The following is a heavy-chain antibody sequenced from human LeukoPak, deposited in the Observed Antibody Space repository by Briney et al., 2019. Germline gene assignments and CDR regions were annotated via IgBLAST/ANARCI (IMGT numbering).Heavy chain of an antibody. CDR1: GGTFSSYA. V-gene: IGHV1-69*05. CDR3: ARDGGAVAGTYPDY. D-gene: IGHD6-19*01. J-gene: IGHJ4*02. CDR2: IIPISGTA. Sequence: SVKVSCKASGGTFSSYAISWVRQAPGQGLGWMGRIIPISGTANYAQKFQGRVTITTDESTSTAYMELSSLRSEDTAVYYCARDGGAVAGTYPDYWGQGTLVTVSS.